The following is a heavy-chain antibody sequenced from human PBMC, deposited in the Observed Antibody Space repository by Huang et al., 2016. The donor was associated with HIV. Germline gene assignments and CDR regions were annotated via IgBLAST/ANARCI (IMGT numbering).Heavy chain of an antibody. CDR3: AREGQTWYGKPIAAFEI. CDR1: GGTFNTLA. Sequence: VQLVQSGTEVRRPGSSVRVSCRASGGTFNTLAFNWVRQAPGQGLEYMGGIGPLLCVTNYAVRVQDRLTIAAYKSTNTVDMEWRSLRSADTGVFFCAREGQTWYGKPIAAFEIWGQGTTVIVSS. J-gene: IGHJ3*02. V-gene: IGHV1-69*10. CDR2: IGPLLCVT. D-gene: IGHD1-20*01.